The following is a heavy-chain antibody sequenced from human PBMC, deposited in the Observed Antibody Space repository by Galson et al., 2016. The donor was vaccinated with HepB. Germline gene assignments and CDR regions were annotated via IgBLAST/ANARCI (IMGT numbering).Heavy chain of an antibody. CDR3: ANSRQSDISGYYCCGS. CDR1: GFTFRSHW. CDR2: INTKGTET. J-gene: IGHJ5*02. D-gene: IGHD3-22*01. Sequence: SLRLSCAASGFTFRSHWMHWVRQVPGKGLEWVSRINTKGTETTYGDSVKGRFVISRDNAENTLYLQMNSLRVEDTAVYFCANSRQSDISGYYCCGSWGQGTLVTVSS. V-gene: IGHV3-74*01.